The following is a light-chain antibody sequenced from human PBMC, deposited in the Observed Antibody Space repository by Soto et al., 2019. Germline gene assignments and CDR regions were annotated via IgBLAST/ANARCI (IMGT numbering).Light chain of an antibody. V-gene: IGKV3-20*01. CDR1: QSVSSNS. Sequence: ETVLTQSPGTLSLSPGERATLSCRASQSVSSNSLAWYQQKPGQAPRLLIYDTSNRATGIPDRFSGSGSGTDSLITISRLEDAYLAVYYHQQYQTSPRTLGQGTKVDIK. CDR2: DTS. J-gene: IGKJ1*01. CDR3: QQYQTSPRT.